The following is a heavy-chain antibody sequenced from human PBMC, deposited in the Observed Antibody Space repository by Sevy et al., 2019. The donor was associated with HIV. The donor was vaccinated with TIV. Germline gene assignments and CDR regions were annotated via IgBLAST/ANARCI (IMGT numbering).Heavy chain of an antibody. D-gene: IGHD6-6*01. CDR3: ARQLNSAWQLGAD. J-gene: IGHJ4*02. CDR1: GYNFTNYW. Sequence: GESLKISCKGSGYNFTNYWIGWVRQMPGKGLEWMGIIYPGDSDTRYSPSFQGQVTISADNSISTAYLQWRSLKASDTAMYFCARQLNSAWQLGADWGQGTLVTVSS. V-gene: IGHV5-51*01. CDR2: IYPGDSDT.